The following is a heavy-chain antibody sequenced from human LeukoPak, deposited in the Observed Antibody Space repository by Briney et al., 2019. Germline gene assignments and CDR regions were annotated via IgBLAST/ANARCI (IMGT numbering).Heavy chain of an antibody. CDR3: ARDPAYYDSSGYYYPSWFDP. J-gene: IGHJ5*02. V-gene: IGHV1-69*05. CDR1: GGTFSSYA. CDR2: IIPIFGTA. D-gene: IGHD3-22*01. Sequence: PTASVKVSCKASGGTFSSYAISWVRQAPGQGLEWMGRIIPIFGTANYAQKFQGRVTITTDESTSTAYMELSSLRSEDTAVYYCARDPAYYDSSGYYYPSWFDPWGQGTLVTVSS.